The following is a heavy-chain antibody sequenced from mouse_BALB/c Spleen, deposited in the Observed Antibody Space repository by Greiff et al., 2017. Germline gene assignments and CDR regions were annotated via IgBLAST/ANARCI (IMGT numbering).Heavy chain of an antibody. CDR1: GFNIKDTY. CDR3: APYGSSYEGFAY. V-gene: IGHV14-3*02. J-gene: IGHJ3*01. D-gene: IGHD1-1*01. Sequence: VQLQQSGAELVKPGASVKLSCTASGFNIKDTYMHWVKQRPEQGLEWIGRIDPANGNPKYDPKFQGKATITADTSSNTAYLQLSSLTSEDTAVYYCAPYGSSYEGFAYWGQGTLVTVSA. CDR2: IDPANGNP.